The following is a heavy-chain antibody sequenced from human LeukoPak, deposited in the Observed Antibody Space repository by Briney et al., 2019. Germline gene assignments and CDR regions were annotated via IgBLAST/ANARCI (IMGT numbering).Heavy chain of an antibody. V-gene: IGHV3-20*04. Sequence: LGGSLRLSCAASGFTVSSNYMSWVRQAPGKGLEWVSGISWTGGSTHYADSVKGRFTISRDNAKNSLYLQMNSLRAEDTALYYCAREEEDWFDPWGQGTLVTVSS. CDR1: GFTVSSNY. J-gene: IGHJ5*02. CDR3: AREEEDWFDP. CDR2: ISWTGGST.